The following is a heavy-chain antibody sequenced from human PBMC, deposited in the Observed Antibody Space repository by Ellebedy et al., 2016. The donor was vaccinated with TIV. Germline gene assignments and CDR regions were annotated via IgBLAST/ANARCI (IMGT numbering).Heavy chain of an antibody. CDR1: GFTFSSFA. CDR3: AKGSSSGFTYERVGFEY. J-gene: IGHJ4*02. Sequence: GGSLRLSCAASGFTFSSFAMHWVRQAPGKGLEWLSVISSDGSNTYHADSVKGRFTITRDNSKNTLYLQMNRLRTEDTAVYFCAKGSSSGFTYERVGFEYWGQGALVTVSS. D-gene: IGHD1-26*01. V-gene: IGHV3-23*01. CDR2: ISSDGSNT.